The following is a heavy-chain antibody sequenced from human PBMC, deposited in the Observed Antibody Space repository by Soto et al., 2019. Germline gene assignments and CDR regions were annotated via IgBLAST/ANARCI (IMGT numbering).Heavy chain of an antibody. CDR3: ARDDYYDTSGYLALFDY. D-gene: IGHD3-22*01. CDR1: GFTFSSYS. CDR2: ISSSSSTI. Sequence: GGSLRLSCAASGFTFSSYSMNCVRQAPGKGLEWVSYISSSSSTIYYADSVKGRFTISRDNAKNSLYLQMNSLRDEDTAVYYCARDDYYDTSGYLALFDYWGQGTLVTVSS. J-gene: IGHJ4*02. V-gene: IGHV3-48*02.